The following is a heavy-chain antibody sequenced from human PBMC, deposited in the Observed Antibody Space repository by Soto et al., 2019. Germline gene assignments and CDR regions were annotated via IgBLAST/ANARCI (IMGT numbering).Heavy chain of an antibody. Sequence: PSETLSLTCTVSGGSISSYYWSWIRQPPGKGLEWIGYIYYSGSTNYNPSLKSRVPISVGTSKNQFSLKLSSVTAADTAVYYCARLHRYYYYYGMDVWGQGTTVTVSS. V-gene: IGHV4-59*01. CDR2: IYYSGST. CDR3: ARLHRYYYYYGMDV. J-gene: IGHJ6*02. CDR1: GGSISSYY.